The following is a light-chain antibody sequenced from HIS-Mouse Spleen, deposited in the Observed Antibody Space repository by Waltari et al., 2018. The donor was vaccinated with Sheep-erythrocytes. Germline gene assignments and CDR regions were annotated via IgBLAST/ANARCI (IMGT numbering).Light chain of an antibody. CDR3: AAWDDSLNGPV. CDR1: SSAVWSYYL. Sequence: QSAPTQPASASGSPGQSITTSCTGTSSAVWSYYLVTWYQQHPGKAPKLMIYEGSKRPSGVSNRFSGSKSGTSASLAISGLQSEDEADYYCAAWDDSLNGPVFGGGTKLTVL. J-gene: IGLJ3*02. CDR2: EGS. V-gene: IGLV2-14*02.